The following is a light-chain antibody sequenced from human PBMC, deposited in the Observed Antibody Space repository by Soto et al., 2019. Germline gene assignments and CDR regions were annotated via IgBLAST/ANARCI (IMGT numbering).Light chain of an antibody. Sequence: QSVLTQPASVSGSPGQSITISCTGTSSDVGGYNYVSWYQHHPGKAPELMIYGVSNRPSGVSNRFSGSKSGNTASLPISGLQAEDEADYYCSSYTGSSTLLFGGGTKLTVL. J-gene: IGLJ2*01. V-gene: IGLV2-14*03. CDR3: SSYTGSSTLL. CDR2: GVS. CDR1: SSDVGGYNY.